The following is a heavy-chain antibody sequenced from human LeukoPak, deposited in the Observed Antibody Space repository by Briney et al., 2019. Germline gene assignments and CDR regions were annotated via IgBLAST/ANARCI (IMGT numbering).Heavy chain of an antibody. Sequence: PGGSLRPSCAASGFTFSSYSMNWVRQAPGKGLEWVSSISSSSSYIYYADSVKGRFTISRDNAKNSLYLQMNSLRAEYTAVYYCARDAIAAAGSYFDYWGQGTLVTVSS. V-gene: IGHV3-21*01. J-gene: IGHJ4*02. CDR3: ARDAIAAAGSYFDY. CDR1: GFTFSSYS. D-gene: IGHD6-13*01. CDR2: ISSSSSYI.